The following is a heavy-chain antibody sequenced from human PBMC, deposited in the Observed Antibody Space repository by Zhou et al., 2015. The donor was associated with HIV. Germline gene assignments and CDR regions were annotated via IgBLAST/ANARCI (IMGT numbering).Heavy chain of an antibody. CDR3: AKGLGINWFDP. V-gene: IGHV3-30*18. Sequence: VQLVESGGRLSSAWGGSLRLSCAASGFTLSSYWMHWVRQAPGKGLEWVAVISYDGVDKNYADSVRGRFTISRDTPKNTVYLQMNSLRVEDTAVYYCAKGLGINWFDPWGQGTLVTVSS. D-gene: IGHD7-27*01. J-gene: IGHJ5*02. CDR1: GFTLSSYW. CDR2: ISYDGVDK.